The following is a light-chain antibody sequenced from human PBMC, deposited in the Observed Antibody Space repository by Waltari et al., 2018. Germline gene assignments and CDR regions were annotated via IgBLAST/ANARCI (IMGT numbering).Light chain of an antibody. CDR2: DAS. J-gene: IGKJ4*01. CDR1: QSVSIN. Sequence: EIVLTQSPATLSLSPGQRATLSCRDSQSVSINLGWYQQKLGQPPRLLIYDASNRATGIPARFSASGSGTDFTLTISSLEPEDFAVYFCQQTSSWPLTFGGGTKVEIK. CDR3: QQTSSWPLT. V-gene: IGKV3-11*01.